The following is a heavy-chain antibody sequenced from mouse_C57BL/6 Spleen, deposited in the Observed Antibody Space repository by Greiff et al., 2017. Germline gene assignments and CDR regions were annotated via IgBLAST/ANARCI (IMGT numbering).Heavy chain of an antibody. J-gene: IGHJ4*01. CDR1: GYTFTSYW. V-gene: IGHV1-55*01. CDR3: ARWPATIVTRAMDY. D-gene: IGHD2-2*01. CDR2: IYPGRGST. Sequence: QVQLQQPGAELVKPGASVKMSCKASGYTFTSYWITWVKQRPGQGLEWIGDIYPGRGSTNYNEKFKSKATLTVDTSSSTAYMQLSSLTSEDSAVYYCARWPATIVTRAMDYWGQGTSVTVSS.